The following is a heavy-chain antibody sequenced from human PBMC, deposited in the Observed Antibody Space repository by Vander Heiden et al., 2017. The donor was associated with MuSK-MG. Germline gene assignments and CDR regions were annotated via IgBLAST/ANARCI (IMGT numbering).Heavy chain of an antibody. J-gene: IGHJ4*02. D-gene: IGHD6-13*01. CDR1: GFTFSSYW. Sequence: EVQLVESGGGLVQPGGSLRLSCAASGFTFSSYWMSWVRQAPGQGLEWVANIKQDGSEKYYVDSVKGRFTISRDNAKNSLYLQMNSLRAEDTAVYYCARRPYSSSWYGLDYWGQGTLVTVSS. CDR2: IKQDGSEK. V-gene: IGHV3-7*01. CDR3: ARRPYSSSWYGLDY.